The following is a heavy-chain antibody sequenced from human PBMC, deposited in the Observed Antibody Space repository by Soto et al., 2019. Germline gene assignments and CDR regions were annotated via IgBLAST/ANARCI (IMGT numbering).Heavy chain of an antibody. CDR1: GGSISSGGYY. Sequence: SETLSLTCTVSGGSISSGGYYWSWIRQHPGKGLEWIGYIYYSGSTYYNPSLKSRVTISVDTSKNQFSLKLSSVTAADTAVYYCARVMTGEWELLPNDYWGQGTLVTVS. CDR3: ARVMTGEWELLPNDY. D-gene: IGHD1-26*01. CDR2: IYYSGST. V-gene: IGHV4-31*03. J-gene: IGHJ4*02.